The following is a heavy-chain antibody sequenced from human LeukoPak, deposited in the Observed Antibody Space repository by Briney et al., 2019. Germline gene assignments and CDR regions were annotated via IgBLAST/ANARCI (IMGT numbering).Heavy chain of an antibody. D-gene: IGHD5-18*01. CDR3: ASRSTYTYGRTGYFDY. V-gene: IGHV3-23*01. Sequence: PGGSLRLSCAASGFTFSSYAMSWVRQAPGKGLEWVSAISGSGGSTYYADSVKGRFTISRDNAKNSLYLQMNSLRAEDTAVYYCASRSTYTYGRTGYFDYWGQGTLVTVSS. J-gene: IGHJ4*02. CDR1: GFTFSSYA. CDR2: ISGSGGST.